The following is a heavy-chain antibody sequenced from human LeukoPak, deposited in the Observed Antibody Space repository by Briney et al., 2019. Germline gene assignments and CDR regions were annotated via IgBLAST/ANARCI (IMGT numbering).Heavy chain of an antibody. CDR3: ARLALTNTGEHGY. Sequence: SETLSLTCTVSGGSISSSSYYWGWIRQPPGKGLEWNGSIYYSGSTYYNPSLQSRATIWRDTSKNQFSLRLTSVIAADTAMYYCARLALTNTGEHGYWSQGTPVTVSS. J-gene: IGHJ4*02. V-gene: IGHV4-39*01. CDR2: IYYSGST. D-gene: IGHD3-16*01. CDR1: GGSISSSSYY.